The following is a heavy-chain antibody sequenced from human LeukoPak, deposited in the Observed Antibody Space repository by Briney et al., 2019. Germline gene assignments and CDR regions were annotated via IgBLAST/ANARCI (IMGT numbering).Heavy chain of an antibody. D-gene: IGHD3-3*01. V-gene: IGHV4-39*02. CDR2: IYYSGST. CDR1: GGSISSSSYY. CDR3: ARDPGNPIFYYGMDV. J-gene: IGHJ6*02. Sequence: KPSETLSLTCTVSGGSISSSSYYWGWIRQPPGKGLEWIGSIYYSGSTYYNPSLKSRVTISVDTSKNQFSLKLSSVTAADTAVYYCARDPGNPIFYYGMDVWGQGTTVTVSS.